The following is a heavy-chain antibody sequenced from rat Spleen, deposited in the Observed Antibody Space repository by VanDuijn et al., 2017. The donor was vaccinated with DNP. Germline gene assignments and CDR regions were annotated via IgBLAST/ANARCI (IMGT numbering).Heavy chain of an antibody. CDR1: GITFSNSG. CDR3: ARWADTRYSSYLRYHFDH. D-gene: IGHD1-2*01. J-gene: IGHJ2*01. Sequence: EVKLVESGGGLVQPGRSLKLSCAASGITFSNSGMHWIRQAPTKGLEWVTSISPSGGGTYYRDSVKGRFTISRDNANGTLYLQMDSLRSEDTATYVCARWADTRYSSYLRYHFDHWGQGVMVTVSS. V-gene: IGHV5-19*01. CDR2: ISPSGGGT.